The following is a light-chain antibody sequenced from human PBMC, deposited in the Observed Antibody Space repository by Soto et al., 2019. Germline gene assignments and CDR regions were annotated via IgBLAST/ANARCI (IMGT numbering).Light chain of an antibody. CDR1: QSISNW. J-gene: IGKJ2*01. CDR3: QQYNSYGYT. Sequence: DIQMTQSPSTLSASVGDRVTITCRASQSISNWLAWYQQKPGKAPKLLIYKASSLESGVPSRFSGSGFGTEFTLTINSLQPDDFATYFCQQYNSYGYTFGQGTKLEIK. CDR2: KAS. V-gene: IGKV1-5*03.